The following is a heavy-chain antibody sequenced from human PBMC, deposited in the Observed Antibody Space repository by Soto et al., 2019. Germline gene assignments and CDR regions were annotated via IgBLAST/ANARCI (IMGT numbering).Heavy chain of an antibody. CDR1: GFTVSSNY. D-gene: IGHD3-10*01. CDR2: IYSGGST. V-gene: IGHV3-66*01. CDR3: AGAGRSMVRGVNSDAFDI. J-gene: IGHJ3*02. Sequence: GGSLRLSCAASGFTVSSNYMSWVRQAPGKGLEWVSVIYSGGSTYYADSVKSRFTISRDNSKKMLYLQMNSLRAEETAVYYCAGAGRSMVRGVNSDAFDIWGQGTMVTVSS.